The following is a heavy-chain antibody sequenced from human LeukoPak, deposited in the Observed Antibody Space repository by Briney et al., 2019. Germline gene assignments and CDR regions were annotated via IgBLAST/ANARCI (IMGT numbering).Heavy chain of an antibody. CDR2: IKSKTDSGTT. CDR1: GFTFSNAC. CDR3: TTDYGGYYGY. D-gene: IGHD3-3*01. V-gene: IGHV3-15*01. J-gene: IGHJ4*02. Sequence: GGSLRLSCAASGFTFSNACMSWVRESPGEAREWVGRIKSKTDSGTTDYTAHVKGRFTISIDDSKNTLNLQMNSLKTEDTAVYYCTTDYGGYYGYWGQGTLVTVSS.